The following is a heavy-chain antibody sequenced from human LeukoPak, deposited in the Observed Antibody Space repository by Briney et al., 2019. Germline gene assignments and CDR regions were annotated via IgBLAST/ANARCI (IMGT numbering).Heavy chain of an antibody. J-gene: IGHJ4*02. CDR3: ARETPLGFGY. Sequence: SETLSLTCTVSGGSISSYYWSWIRQPARKGLEWIGRTDTSGSTNYNPSLKSPITMSVEPSKNQFSLKLSSVTAADTAVYYCARETPLGFGYWGQGTLVTVSS. CDR1: GGSISSYY. V-gene: IGHV4-4*07. CDR2: TDTSGST.